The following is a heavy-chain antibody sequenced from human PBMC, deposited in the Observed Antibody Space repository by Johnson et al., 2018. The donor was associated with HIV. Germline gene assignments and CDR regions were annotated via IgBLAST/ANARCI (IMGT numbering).Heavy chain of an antibody. CDR2: IGIAGDT. V-gene: IGHV3-13*01. D-gene: IGHD7-27*01. J-gene: IGHJ3*02. CDR1: GFTFSSYD. Sequence: EQLVESGGGLVQPGGSLRLSCAASGFTFSSYDMHWVRQATGKGLEWVSTIGIAGDTYYPGSVKGRFTISRDNSKNTLYLQMNSLRAEDTAVYYCARYQLGGDAFDIWGQGTMVTVSS. CDR3: ARYQLGGDAFDI.